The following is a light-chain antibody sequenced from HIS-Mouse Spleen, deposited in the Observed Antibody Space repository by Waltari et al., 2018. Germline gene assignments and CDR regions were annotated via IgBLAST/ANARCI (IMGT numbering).Light chain of an antibody. CDR3: QQYNSYPFT. J-gene: IGKJ3*01. CDR2: DAS. CDR1: QGISNY. V-gene: IGKV1-16*02. Sequence: DIQMTQSPSSLSASVGDRVTINFRASQGISNYLSWFQQKPGKAPKSLIYDASSLKSGVPSKFSGSGSGKDFTLTISSLQPEDFATYYCQQYNSYPFTFGPGTKVDIK.